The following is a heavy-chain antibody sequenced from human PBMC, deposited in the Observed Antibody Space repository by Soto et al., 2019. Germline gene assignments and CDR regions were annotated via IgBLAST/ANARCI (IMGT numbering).Heavy chain of an antibody. D-gene: IGHD1-26*01. CDR2: IYYSGST. V-gene: IGHV4-59*01. Sequence: SETLSLTCAVSGGSISSYYWSWIRQPPGKGLEWIGYIYYSGSTNYNPSLKSRVTISVDRSKNQFSLKLSSVTAADTAVYYCARRYGGNFDYWGQGTLVTVSS. CDR1: GGSISSYY. J-gene: IGHJ4*02. CDR3: ARRYGGNFDY.